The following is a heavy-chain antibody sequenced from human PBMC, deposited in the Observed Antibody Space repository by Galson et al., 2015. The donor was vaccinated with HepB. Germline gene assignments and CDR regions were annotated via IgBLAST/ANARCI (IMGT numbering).Heavy chain of an antibody. CDR3: ARGLWWSGYDSPHSTGY. CDR1: GYTFTSYD. CDR2: MNPNSGNT. D-gene: IGHD5-12*01. V-gene: IGHV1-8*01. Sequence: SVKVSCKASGYTFTSYDINWVRQATGQGLEWMGWMNPNSGNTGYAQKFQGRVTMTRNTSISTAYMELSSLRSEDTAVYYCARGLWWSGYDSPHSTGYWGQGTLVTVSS. J-gene: IGHJ4*02.